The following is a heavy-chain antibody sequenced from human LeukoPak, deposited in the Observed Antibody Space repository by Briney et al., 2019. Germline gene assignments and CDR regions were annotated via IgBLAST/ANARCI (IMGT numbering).Heavy chain of an antibody. J-gene: IGHJ3*02. CDR2: IYYNGNT. CDR3: ARHCSGGSCYSALGI. Sequence: SETLSLTCTVSGGSISSGAYYWGWVRQPPGKGLEWIGSIYYNGNTYYNPSLKSRVTKSVDTSKNQFSLKLSSVTAADTAVYYCARHCSGGSCYSALGIWGRGTVVTVSS. V-gene: IGHV4-39*01. D-gene: IGHD2-15*01. CDR1: GGSISSGAYY.